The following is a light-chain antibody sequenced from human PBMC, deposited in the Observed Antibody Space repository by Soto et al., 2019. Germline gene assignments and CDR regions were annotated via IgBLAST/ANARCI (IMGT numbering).Light chain of an antibody. CDR1: QSVSSNY. J-gene: IGKJ1*01. CDR3: QQYGSSYPWT. CDR2: GAS. V-gene: IGKV3-20*01. Sequence: IVLTQSPGTLSLSPGERATLSCRASQSVSSNYLAWYQQKPGQAPRLLIYGASSRASGIPDRFSGSGSGTDFTLTIRRLEPEDFAVYYCQQYGSSYPWTFGQGT.